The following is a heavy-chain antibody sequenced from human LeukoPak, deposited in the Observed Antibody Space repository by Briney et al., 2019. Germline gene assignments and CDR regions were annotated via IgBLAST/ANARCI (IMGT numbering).Heavy chain of an antibody. CDR3: ARDSATVVTPRGMDV. J-gene: IGHJ6*02. CDR1: GGTFSSYA. V-gene: IGHV1-69*04. CDR2: IIPILGIA. D-gene: IGHD4-23*01. Sequence: ASVKVSCKASGGTFSSYAISWVRQAPGQGLEWMERIIPILGIANYAQKFQGRVTITADKSTSTAYMELSSLRSEDTAVYYCARDSATVVTPRGMDVWGQGTTVTVSS.